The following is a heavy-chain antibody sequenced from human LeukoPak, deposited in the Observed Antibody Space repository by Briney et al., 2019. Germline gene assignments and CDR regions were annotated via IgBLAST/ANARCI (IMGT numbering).Heavy chain of an antibody. Sequence: GGSLRLSCAASGFTFSSFTMTWVRQAPRKGLEWVSAIGGRGGSTYYADSLEGRFTIARDNSKDMVYLQMNSLKVEDTAIYYCGKEGGAWGQGTKVTVSS. CDR3: GKEGGA. J-gene: IGHJ5*02. D-gene: IGHD3-16*01. V-gene: IGHV3-23*01. CDR1: GFTFSSFT. CDR2: IGGRGGST.